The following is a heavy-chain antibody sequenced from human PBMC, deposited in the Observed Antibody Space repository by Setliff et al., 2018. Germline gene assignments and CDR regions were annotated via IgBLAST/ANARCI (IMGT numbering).Heavy chain of an antibody. V-gene: IGHV4-39*01. J-gene: IGHJ5*02. CDR2: T. D-gene: IGHD3-10*01. CDR3: ARYNPGSSAHWFDP. Sequence: SETLSLTCTASGGSISTDHYYWGWIRQPPGKGLEWIGSTYYNPSLKSRVTISVDTSKNQFSLKLTSVTAADTAVYYCARYNPGSSAHWFDPWGQGTLVTVSS. CDR1: GGSISTDHYY.